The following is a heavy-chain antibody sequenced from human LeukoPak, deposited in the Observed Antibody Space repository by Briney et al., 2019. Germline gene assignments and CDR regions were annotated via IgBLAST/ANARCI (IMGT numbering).Heavy chain of an antibody. Sequence: GGSLRLSCAASGFTFSSYWMTWVRQAPGKGLEWVANIKLDGSEKYYVDSVKGRFTISRDNAKNSLYLQMDSLRVEDTAVYYCARSGGCTSNRDAEIEYWGQGTVVTVSS. CDR2: IKLDGSEK. CDR3: ARSGGCTSNRDAEIEY. J-gene: IGHJ4*02. D-gene: IGHD2-2*01. V-gene: IGHV3-7*01. CDR1: GFTFSSYW.